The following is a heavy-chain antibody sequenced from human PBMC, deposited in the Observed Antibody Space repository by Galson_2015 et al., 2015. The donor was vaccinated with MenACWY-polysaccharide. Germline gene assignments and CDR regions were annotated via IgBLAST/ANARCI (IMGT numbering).Heavy chain of an antibody. Sequence: SLRLSCAASGFTFSSYGIHWVRQAPGKGLEWVALISYDGSKEYYADSLKGRFSISRDNSKNTLYLQMNSLRVEDTAVYYCTKDRLAAAGDPDYWGQGTLVTVSS. CDR2: ISYDGSKE. D-gene: IGHD6-13*01. CDR3: TKDRLAAAGDPDY. CDR1: GFTFSSYG. J-gene: IGHJ4*02. V-gene: IGHV3-30*18.